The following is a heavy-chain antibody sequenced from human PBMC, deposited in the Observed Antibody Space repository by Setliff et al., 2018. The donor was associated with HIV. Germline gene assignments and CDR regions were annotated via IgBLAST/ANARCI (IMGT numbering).Heavy chain of an antibody. CDR3: VRRDNLVVTLTYYLDS. CDR1: GYSFTTYW. J-gene: IGHJ4*02. Sequence: PGESLKISCKTSGYSFTTYWIGWVRQMPGKGLEWMGIIYPGDSEIGYSPSFQGQVTISADKSIDTAYLHLSSLKASDTAIYYCVRRDNLVVTLTYYLDSWGQGTLVTVSS. CDR2: IYPGDSEI. D-gene: IGHD2-21*02. V-gene: IGHV5-51*01.